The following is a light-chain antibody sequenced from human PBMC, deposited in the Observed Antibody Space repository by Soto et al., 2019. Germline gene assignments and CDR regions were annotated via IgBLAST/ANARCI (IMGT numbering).Light chain of an antibody. CDR2: DVS. V-gene: IGLV2-14*01. J-gene: IGLJ1*01. CDR1: SSDVGGYNY. CDR3: SSYTSSSTRV. Sequence: ALTQPASVSGSTGQSITISCTGTSSDVGGYNYVSWCQQHPGKAPKLMIYDVSNRPSGVSNRFSGSKSGNTASLSISGLQAEDEADYYCSSYTSSSTRVFGTGTKVTVL.